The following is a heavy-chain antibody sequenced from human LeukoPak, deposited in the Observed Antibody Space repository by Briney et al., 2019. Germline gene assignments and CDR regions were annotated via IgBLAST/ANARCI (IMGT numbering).Heavy chain of an antibody. V-gene: IGHV5-51*01. CDR3: ARQPEMATITHFDY. CDR2: IYPGDSDT. D-gene: IGHD5-24*01. CDR1: GYSFTSYW. Sequence: GESLKISCKGSGYSFTSYWIGWVRQMPGKGLKWMGIIYPGDSDTRYSPSFQGQVTISADKSISTAYLQWSSLKASDTAIYYCARQPEMATITHFDYWGQGTLVTVSS. J-gene: IGHJ4*02.